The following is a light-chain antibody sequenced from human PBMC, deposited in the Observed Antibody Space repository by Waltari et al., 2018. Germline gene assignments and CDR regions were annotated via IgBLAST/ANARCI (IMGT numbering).Light chain of an antibody. CDR1: SSDVGGYNF. CDR3: SSYRRSSTYVL. V-gene: IGLV2-14*03. J-gene: IGLJ2*01. Sequence: QSALTQPASVSGSPGQSITISCSGISSDVGGYNFVSWYQQHPGKAPKLLIFYVSNRPSGFSSRFSGSKSCNTASLTISVLQPEDEADYYCSSYRRSSTYVLLGGGTKLTVL. CDR2: YVS.